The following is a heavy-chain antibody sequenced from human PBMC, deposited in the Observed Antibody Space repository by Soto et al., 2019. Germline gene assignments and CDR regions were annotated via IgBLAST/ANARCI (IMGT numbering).Heavy chain of an antibody. CDR2: IYYRGTT. V-gene: IGHV4-59*11. CDR1: GVSTSNHY. J-gene: IGHJ4*02. D-gene: IGHD2-2*01. CDR3: ARGGGSPYHDHEFDY. Sequence: QVQLQESGPGLERPSETLSLNCSVCGVSTSNHYWTWIRKPPGLGPEWIGCIYYRGTTNYNDSFNSRVTISVDTSKNQLSLKLSSVTTADTAVYYCARGGGSPYHDHEFDYWGQGILVTVSS.